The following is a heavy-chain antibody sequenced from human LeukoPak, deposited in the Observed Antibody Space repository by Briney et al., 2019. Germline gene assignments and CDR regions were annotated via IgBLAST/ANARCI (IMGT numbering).Heavy chain of an antibody. D-gene: IGHD3-22*01. CDR3: AKDRGPYYYDSSSINWFDP. V-gene: IGHV3-23*01. CDR2: ISGSGGST. J-gene: IGHJ5*02. CDR1: GFTFSSYG. Sequence: GGSLRLSCAASGFTFSSYGMSWVRQAPGKGLEWVSAISGSGGSTYYAGSVKGRFTISRDNSKNTLYLQMNSLRAEDTAVYYCAKDRGPYYYDSSSINWFDPWGQGTLVTVSS.